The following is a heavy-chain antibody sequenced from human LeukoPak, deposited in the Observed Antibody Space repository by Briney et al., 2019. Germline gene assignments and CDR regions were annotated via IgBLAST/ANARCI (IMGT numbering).Heavy chain of an antibody. V-gene: IGHV3-11*01. CDR3: ARGYNDNPFDY. CDR1: GFIFSDYY. D-gene: IGHD5-24*01. Sequence: GGSLRLSCAASGFIFSDYYLTWIRQAPGKGLGWVSYISSSGNIIYYAYSVKGRFTISRDNAKNSLYLQITSLRADDTATYYCARGYNDNPFDYWGQGTLVTVSS. J-gene: IGHJ4*02. CDR2: ISSSGNII.